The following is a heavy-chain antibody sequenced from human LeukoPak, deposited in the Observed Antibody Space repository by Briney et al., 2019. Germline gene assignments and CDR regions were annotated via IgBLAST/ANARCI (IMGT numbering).Heavy chain of an antibody. CDR1: GFTFSSYG. V-gene: IGHV3-23*01. Sequence: GGSLRLSCAASGFTFSSYGMSWVRQAPGKGLEWVSAIGGSGGSTYYADSVKGRFTISRDNSKNTLYLQMNSLRAEDTAVYYCAKDHYYDSSVTLDYWGQGTLVTVSS. J-gene: IGHJ4*02. CDR3: AKDHYYDSSVTLDY. CDR2: IGGSGGST. D-gene: IGHD3-22*01.